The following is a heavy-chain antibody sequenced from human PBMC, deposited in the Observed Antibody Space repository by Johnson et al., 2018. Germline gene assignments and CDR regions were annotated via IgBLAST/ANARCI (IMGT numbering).Heavy chain of an antibody. CDR1: GVSINDYY. D-gene: IGHD2-2*01. V-gene: IGHV4-59*01. CDR3: ARDRKSYQY. J-gene: IGHJ4*02. CDR2: IDYTGNT. Sequence: QVQLQESGPGLVKPSETLSLTCNVSGVSINDYYWSWVRQPPGKGLEWIGYIDYTGNTNYNPSLKIRVTISKDKSKNQVSLKLSSVPAADTAVYYCARDRKSYQYWGQGTLVTVSS.